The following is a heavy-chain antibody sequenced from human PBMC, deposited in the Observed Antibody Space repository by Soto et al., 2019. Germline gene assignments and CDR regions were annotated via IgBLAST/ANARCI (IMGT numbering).Heavy chain of an antibody. CDR2: IYPGDSDT. Sequence: PGESLKISCKGSGYSFTSYWIGWVRQMPGKGLEWMGIIYPGDSDTRYSPSFQGQVTISADKSISTAYLQWSSLKASDTAMYYCVRDGHCITTSCYGNWFDPWGQGTLVTVSS. D-gene: IGHD2-2*01. CDR3: VRDGHCITTSCYGNWFDP. V-gene: IGHV5-51*01. J-gene: IGHJ5*02. CDR1: GYSFTSYW.